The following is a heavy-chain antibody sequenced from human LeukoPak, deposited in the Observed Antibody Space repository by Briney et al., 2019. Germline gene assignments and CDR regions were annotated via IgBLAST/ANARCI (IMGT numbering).Heavy chain of an antibody. CDR3: ARCYSATISFDY. Sequence: SGGSLRLSCAASGFTFSSYEVNWVRQAPGKGLEWVSYISSSGSTIYYADSVKGRFTISRDNAKNSLYLQMNSLRAEDTAVYYCARCYSATISFDYWGQGTLVTVSS. D-gene: IGHD2-2*02. V-gene: IGHV3-48*03. CDR1: GFTFSSYE. J-gene: IGHJ4*02. CDR2: ISSSGSTI.